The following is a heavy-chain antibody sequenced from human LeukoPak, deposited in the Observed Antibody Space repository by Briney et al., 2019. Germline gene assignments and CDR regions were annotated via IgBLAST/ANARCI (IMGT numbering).Heavy chain of an antibody. CDR1: GYTFTSYD. J-gene: IGHJ4*02. D-gene: IGHD6-13*01. V-gene: IGHV1-8*01. CDR3: ARGDSSSWYIERGFDY. Sequence: GASVKVSCKASGYTFTSYDINWVRQATGQGLEWMGWMNPNSGNTGYAQKFQGRVTMTRNTSISTAYVELSSLRSEDTAVYYCARGDSSSWYIERGFDYWGQGTLVTVSS. CDR2: MNPNSGNT.